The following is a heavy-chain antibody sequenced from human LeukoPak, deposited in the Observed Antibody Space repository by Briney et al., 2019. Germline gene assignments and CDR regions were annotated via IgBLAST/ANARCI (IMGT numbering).Heavy chain of an antibody. CDR3: ARAREYLAIDY. CDR2: LYSAGNT. Sequence: GGSLGLSCAASGFTVSSNYMNWVRQAPGKGLEWVSVLYSAGNTFYADSVKGRFTISRDNSKNTLYLQMNSLRPEDTAVYYCARAREYLAIDYWGQGTLVTVSS. CDR1: GFTVSSNY. J-gene: IGHJ4*02. D-gene: IGHD2/OR15-2a*01. V-gene: IGHV3-66*02.